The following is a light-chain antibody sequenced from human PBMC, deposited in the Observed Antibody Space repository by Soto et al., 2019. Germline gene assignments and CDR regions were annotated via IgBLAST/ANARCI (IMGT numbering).Light chain of an antibody. J-gene: IGLJ2*01. V-gene: IGLV2-8*01. CDR1: SRDVGGYNY. Sequence: QSALTQPPSASGSPGQSVTISCTGTSRDVGGYNYVSWYQQHPGKAPKLMIHEVSKRPSGVPDRFSGSKSGNTASLTVSGLQAEDEADYYCSSYAGSKNLVFGGGTKLTVL. CDR2: EVS. CDR3: SSYAGSKNLV.